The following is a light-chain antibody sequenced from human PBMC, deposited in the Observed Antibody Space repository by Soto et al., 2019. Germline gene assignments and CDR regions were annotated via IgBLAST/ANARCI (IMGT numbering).Light chain of an antibody. V-gene: IGKV1-9*01. CDR1: QDISSY. Sequence: DIQLTQSPSFLSASVGDRVTITCLASQDISSYLAWYQHKPGKAPKLLIYAASTLQSGVPSRFSGSGSGTEFTLTVSSLQPEDFATDYCQQLNTYPQITFGQGTRLEIK. J-gene: IGKJ5*01. CDR2: AAS. CDR3: QQLNTYPQIT.